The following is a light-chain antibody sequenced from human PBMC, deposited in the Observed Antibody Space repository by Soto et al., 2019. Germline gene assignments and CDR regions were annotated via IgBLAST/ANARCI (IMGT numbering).Light chain of an antibody. CDR2: DAS. CDR1: QSISSY. Sequence: IHMTHSPSSLSASVLYRVTITFRASQSISSYLNLYQQKPGRAPKLLIYDASNLEAGVPSRFRGSGSGTDFTFTISRLQPEDIATYYCQQYENLPTFGQGTRLEIK. CDR3: QQYENLPT. V-gene: IGKV1-33*01. J-gene: IGKJ5*01.